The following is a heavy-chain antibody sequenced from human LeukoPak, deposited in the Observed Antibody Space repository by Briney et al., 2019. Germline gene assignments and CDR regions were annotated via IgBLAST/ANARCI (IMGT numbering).Heavy chain of an antibody. Sequence: GGSLRLSCAASGFTFSSYAMSWVRQAPGKGLEWVSAISGSGFNTYYADSVKGRFTLSRDNSKKTLYLQITSLRAEDTAVYYCAKPVIGAGAYYYYSMDVWGQGTTVTVSS. V-gene: IGHV3-23*01. D-gene: IGHD6-13*01. CDR3: AKPVIGAGAYYYYSMDV. J-gene: IGHJ6*02. CDR1: GFTFSSYA. CDR2: ISGSGFNT.